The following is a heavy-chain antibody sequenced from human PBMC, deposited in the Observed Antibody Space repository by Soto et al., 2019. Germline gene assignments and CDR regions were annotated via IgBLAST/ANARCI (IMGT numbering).Heavy chain of an antibody. CDR3: ARDYYYYMDV. CDR2: IYYSGST. J-gene: IGHJ6*03. V-gene: IGHV4-59*01. Sequence: SETLSLTCTVSGGSISSYYLSWIRQPPGKGLEWIGYIYYSGSTNYNPSLKSRVTISVDTSKNQFSLKLSSVTAADTAVYYCARDYYYYMDVWGKGTTVTVSS. CDR1: GGSISSYY.